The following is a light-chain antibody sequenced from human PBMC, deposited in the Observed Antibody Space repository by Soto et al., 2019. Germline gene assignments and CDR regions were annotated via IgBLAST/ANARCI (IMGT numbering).Light chain of an antibody. J-gene: IGLJ7*01. CDR1: SSKIGSNY. Sequence: QSVLTQPPSASGTPGQRVTISCSGSSSKIGSNYVYWYQQLPGTAPKLHIYRNNQRPSGVPDRFSGSKSGTSASLAISGLRSEDEADYYCAAWDDSLSGPVFGGGTQLTVL. CDR3: AAWDDSLSGPV. CDR2: RNN. V-gene: IGLV1-47*01.